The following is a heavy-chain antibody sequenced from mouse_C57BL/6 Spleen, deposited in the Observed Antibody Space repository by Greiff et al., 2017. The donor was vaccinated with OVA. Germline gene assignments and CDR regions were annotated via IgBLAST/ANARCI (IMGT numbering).Heavy chain of an antibody. V-gene: IGHV14-4*01. CDR3: TTDYGRTYFDV. D-gene: IGHD1-1*01. CDR2: IDPENGDT. J-gene: IGHJ1*03. Sequence: VQLKESGAELVRPGASVKLSCTASGFNIKDDYMHWVKQRPEQGLEWIGWIDPENGDTEYASKFQGKATITADTSSNTAYLQLSSLTSEDTAVYYCTTDYGRTYFDVWGTGTTVTVSS. CDR1: GFNIKDDY.